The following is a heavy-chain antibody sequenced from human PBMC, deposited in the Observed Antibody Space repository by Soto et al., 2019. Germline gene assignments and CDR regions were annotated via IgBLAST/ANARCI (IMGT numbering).Heavy chain of an antibody. Sequence: GGSLRLSCSASGFTFSSYAMHWVRQAPGKGLEYVSAISSNGGSTYYADSVKGRFTISRDNSKNTLYLQMSSLRAEDTAVYYCVKVKGGYSTSYFDYWGQGTLVTVSS. CDR3: VKVKGGYSTSYFDY. CDR2: ISSNGGST. V-gene: IGHV3-64D*08. D-gene: IGHD3-22*01. J-gene: IGHJ4*02. CDR1: GFTFSSYA.